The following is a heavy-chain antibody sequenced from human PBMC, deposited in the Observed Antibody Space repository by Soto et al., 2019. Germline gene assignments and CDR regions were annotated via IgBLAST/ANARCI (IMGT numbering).Heavy chain of an antibody. CDR1: GGSFRVYY. CDR3: ARGLIRKNWFDP. D-gene: IGHD2-21*01. Sequence: PSATLSLTCAVYGGSFRVYYWSWIRQPPGKGLEGIGESNHSGSPNYNPSLKSRVKISVDTSKNQFSLKLSSVTAADTAVYYCARGLIRKNWFDPWGQGTLVTVSS. V-gene: IGHV4-34*01. J-gene: IGHJ5*02. CDR2: SNHSGSP.